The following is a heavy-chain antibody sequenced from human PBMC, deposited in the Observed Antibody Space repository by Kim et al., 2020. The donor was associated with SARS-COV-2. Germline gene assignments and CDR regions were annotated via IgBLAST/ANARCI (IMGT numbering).Heavy chain of an antibody. Sequence: GGSLRLSCTASGFTFGDYAMSWFRQAPGKGLEWVGFIRSKAYGGTTEYAASVKGRFTISRDDSKSIAYLQMNSLKTEDTAVYYCTRNSNDPDYDILTGSAYLWGQGTLVTVSS. D-gene: IGHD3-9*01. J-gene: IGHJ5*02. CDR1: GFTFGDYA. CDR2: IRSKAYGGTT. CDR3: TRNSNDPDYDILTGSAYL. V-gene: IGHV3-49*03.